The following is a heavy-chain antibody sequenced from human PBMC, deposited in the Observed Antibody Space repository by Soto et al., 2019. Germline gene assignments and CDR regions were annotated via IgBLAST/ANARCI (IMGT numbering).Heavy chain of an antibody. Sequence: TGGSLRLSCAASGFTFDDYAMHWVRQAPGKGLEWVSGISWNSGSIGYADSVKGRFTISRDNAKNSLYLQMNSLRAEDTALYYCANRHYYYYGMDVWGQGTTVTVSS. CDR1: GFTFDDYA. V-gene: IGHV3-9*01. CDR2: ISWNSGSI. CDR3: ANRHYYYYGMDV. J-gene: IGHJ6*02.